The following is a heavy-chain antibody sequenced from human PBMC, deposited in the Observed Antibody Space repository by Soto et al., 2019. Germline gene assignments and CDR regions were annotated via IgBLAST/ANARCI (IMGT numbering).Heavy chain of an antibody. CDR1: GGTFSSYA. D-gene: IGHD6-6*01. Sequence: SVKVSCKASGGTFSSYAISWVRQAPGQGLEWMGGIIPIFGTANYAQKFQGRVTITADESTSTAYMELSSLRSEDTAVYSCSLESSSRYYYYGMDVWGQGTTVTVSS. CDR2: IIPIFGTA. CDR3: SLESSSRYYYYGMDV. J-gene: IGHJ6*02. V-gene: IGHV1-69*13.